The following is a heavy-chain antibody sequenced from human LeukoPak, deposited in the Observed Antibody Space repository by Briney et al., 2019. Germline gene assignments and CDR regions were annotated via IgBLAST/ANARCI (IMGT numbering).Heavy chain of an antibody. J-gene: IGHJ6*02. V-gene: IGHV1-2*02. D-gene: IGHD3-10*01. CDR3: ARVHTMVRGVGPPYYYYGMDV. CDR1: GYTFTVYY. CDR2: INPNSGGT. Sequence: ASVKVSCKASGYTFTVYYMHWVRQAPGQGLEWMGWINPNSGGTKYAQNFEGRVTMTRDTSISTAYMELSRLRSDDTAVYYCARVHTMVRGVGPPYYYYGMDVWGQGTTVTVSS.